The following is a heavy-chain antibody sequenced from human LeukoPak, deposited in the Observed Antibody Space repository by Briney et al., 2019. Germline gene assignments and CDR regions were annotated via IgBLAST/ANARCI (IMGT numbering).Heavy chain of an antibody. CDR2: IYPGDSDT. Sequence: GESLKISCKGSGYSFTSYWIGWVRQMPGKGLEWMGIIYPGDSDTRYSPSFQGQVTISADKSISTAYLQWSGLKASDTAMYYCARHSSTSCYTRGECWFDPWGQGTLVTVSS. J-gene: IGHJ5*02. D-gene: IGHD2-2*02. V-gene: IGHV5-51*01. CDR1: GYSFTSYW. CDR3: ARHSSTSCYTRGECWFDP.